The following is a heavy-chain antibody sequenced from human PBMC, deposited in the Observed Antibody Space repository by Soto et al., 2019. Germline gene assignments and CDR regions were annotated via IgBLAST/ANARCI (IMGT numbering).Heavy chain of an antibody. Sequence: QVQLVESGGGVVQPGGSLRLSCVASGFDFGSYGMQWVRRAPGKGLEWMAVIWYDGSTAYYADSVKGRFTISRDNSKNTLFLHLNRLTAEDTVVYFCARAGVRGFSVPVFYGLDVWGNGTTVTVSS. V-gene: IGHV3-33*01. D-gene: IGHD3-10*01. CDR3: ARAGVRGFSVPVFYGLDV. CDR1: GFDFGSYG. J-gene: IGHJ6*04. CDR2: IWYDGSTA.